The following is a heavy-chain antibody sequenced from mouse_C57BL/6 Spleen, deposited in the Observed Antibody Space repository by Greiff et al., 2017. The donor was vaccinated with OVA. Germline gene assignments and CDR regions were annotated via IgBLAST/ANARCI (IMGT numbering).Heavy chain of an antibody. CDR2: IDPSDSYT. CDR1: GYTFTSYW. CDR3: ARVEVDYYGSAFAY. D-gene: IGHD1-1*01. V-gene: IGHV1-50*01. Sequence: QVQLQQPGAELVKPGASVKLSCKASGYTFTSYWMQWVKQRPGQGLEWIGEIDPSDSYTNYNQKFKGKATLTVDTSSSTAYMQLSSLTSEDSAVYYCARVEVDYYGSAFAYWGQGTLVTVSA. J-gene: IGHJ3*01.